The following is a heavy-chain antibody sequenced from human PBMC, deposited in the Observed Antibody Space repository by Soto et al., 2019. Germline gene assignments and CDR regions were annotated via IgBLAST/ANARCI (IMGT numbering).Heavy chain of an antibody. V-gene: IGHV4-39*01. CDR3: ARRLLSPHFYPTVAGNWFDP. CDR1: GGSISGSIYY. D-gene: IGHD6-19*01. Sequence: SETLSVTCTVSGGSISGSIYYWGWIRHPPGKGLEWIGSIYYSGSTYYNPSLKSRVTISVDTSKNQFSLKLSSVTAADTAVYYCARRLLSPHFYPTVAGNWFDPWGQGTLVTVSS. CDR2: IYYSGST. J-gene: IGHJ5*02.